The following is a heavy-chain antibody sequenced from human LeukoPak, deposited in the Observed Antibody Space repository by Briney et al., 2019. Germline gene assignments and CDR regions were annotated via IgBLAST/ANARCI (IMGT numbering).Heavy chain of an antibody. J-gene: IGHJ3*02. V-gene: IGHV4-59*01. Sequence: PSETLSLTCTVYGGSFTPYYWSWIRQPPGKGLEWVGHMSYTGITNYNPSLRSRVTVLIDTSKNQVSLKLNSLTAADTAVYYCARGFDGPNAFDIWGQGTMVTVSS. CDR2: MSYTGIT. CDR1: GGSFTPYY. CDR3: ARGFDGPNAFDI. D-gene: IGHD3-9*01.